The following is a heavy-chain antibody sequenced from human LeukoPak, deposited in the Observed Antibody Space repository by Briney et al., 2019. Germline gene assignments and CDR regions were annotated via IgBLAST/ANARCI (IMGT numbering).Heavy chain of an antibody. J-gene: IGHJ4*02. CDR1: GGSIVSSY. Sequence: PPETLPLTSTVPGGSIVSSYWSWFRQPAGRGRRWIGRIYTSGSTNYNPSLKSRVTMSVDTSKNQFSLKLSSVTAADTAVYYCARERKQLPQFDYWGQGTLVTVSS. D-gene: IGHD6-13*01. V-gene: IGHV4-4*07. CDR2: IYTSGST. CDR3: ARERKQLPQFDY.